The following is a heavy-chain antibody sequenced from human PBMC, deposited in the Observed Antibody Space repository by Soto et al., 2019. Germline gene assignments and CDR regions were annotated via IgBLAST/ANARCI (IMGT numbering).Heavy chain of an antibody. J-gene: IGHJ6*02. V-gene: IGHV3-74*01. CDR2: INSDGSST. CDR1: GFTFSSYW. D-gene: IGHD6-13*01. CDR3: ARTGSSSWYHYYGMDV. Sequence: PGGSLRLSCAPSGFTFSSYWMHWVRQAPGKGLVWVSRINSDGSSTSYADSVKGRFTISRDNAKNTLYLQMNSLRAEDTAVYYCARTGSSSWYHYYGMDVWGQGTTVTVSS.